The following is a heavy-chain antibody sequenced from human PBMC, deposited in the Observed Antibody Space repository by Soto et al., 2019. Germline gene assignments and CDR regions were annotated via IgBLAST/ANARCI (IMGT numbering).Heavy chain of an antibody. CDR2: IYYSGST. CDR3: ARDADYGGSRGGMDV. V-gene: IGHV4-31*03. CDR1: GGSVNNADYF. J-gene: IGHJ6*02. Sequence: QVRLEESSPGLVKPSETLSLICSVSGGSVNNADYFWSWIRHHPENGLEWIGYIYYSGSTRYNPSFKTRATLSIDTSKNQFSLRQNSVTVADTAVYFCARDADYGGSRGGMDVWGRGTTVTVSS. D-gene: IGHD4-17*01.